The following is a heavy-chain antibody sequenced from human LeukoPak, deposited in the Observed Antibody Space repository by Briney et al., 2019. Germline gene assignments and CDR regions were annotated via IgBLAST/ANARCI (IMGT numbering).Heavy chain of an antibody. CDR1: GFTFSTYG. Sequence: GGSLRLSCAASGFTFSTYGMHWVRQAPGKGLEWVAFIRYDGTHKYYADSVRGRFTISRDNSKNTLYLQMNSLRAEDTAVYYCARVGDYGSGSYFGKNYYYYYMDVWGKGTTVTVSS. CDR2: IRYDGTHK. J-gene: IGHJ6*03. D-gene: IGHD3-10*01. V-gene: IGHV3-30*02. CDR3: ARVGDYGSGSYFGKNYYYYYMDV.